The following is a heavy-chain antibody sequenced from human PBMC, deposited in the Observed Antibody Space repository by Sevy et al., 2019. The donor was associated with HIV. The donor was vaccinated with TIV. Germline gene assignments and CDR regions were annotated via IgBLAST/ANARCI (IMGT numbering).Heavy chain of an antibody. CDR1: GFTLSSYW. D-gene: IGHD1-26*01. Sequence: GGSLRLSCAASGFTLSSYWMSWVRQAPGKGLEWVANIKQDGSDKYYVDSVKGRLTISRDNAKNSLYLQMNSLRAEDTAVYYCARDLYSGSYYENYWGQGTLVTVSS. V-gene: IGHV3-7*01. J-gene: IGHJ4*02. CDR2: IKQDGSDK. CDR3: ARDLYSGSYYENY.